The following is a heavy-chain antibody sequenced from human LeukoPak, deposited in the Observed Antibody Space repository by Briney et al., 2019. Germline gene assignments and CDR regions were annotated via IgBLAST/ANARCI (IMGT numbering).Heavy chain of an antibody. Sequence: GESLKISCEGSGYFFNSYWIAWVRQMPGKGLEWMGIIYPSDLDIRYSPSFQGQVTMLVDKSNSIAYLQWNSLKASDTGMYFCARGDPTGGNYHTLDYWGQGTLVTVPS. J-gene: IGHJ4*02. D-gene: IGHD5-24*01. CDR2: IYPSDLDI. V-gene: IGHV5-51*01. CDR3: ARGDPTGGNYHTLDY. CDR1: GYFFNSYW.